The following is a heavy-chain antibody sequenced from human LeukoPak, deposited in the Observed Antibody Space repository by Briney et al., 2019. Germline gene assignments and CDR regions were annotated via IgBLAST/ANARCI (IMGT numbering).Heavy chain of an antibody. CDR2: FDPEDGET. J-gene: IGHJ4*02. CDR3: ATVATYYYDSSGYFDY. D-gene: IGHD3-22*01. CDR1: GYTLTELS. V-gene: IGHV1-24*01. Sequence: AASVKVSCKVSGYTLTELSMHWVRQAPGKGLEWRGGFDPEDGETIYAQKFQGRVTMTEDTSTDTAYMELSSLRSEDTAVYYCATVATYYYDSSGYFDYWGQGTLVTVSS.